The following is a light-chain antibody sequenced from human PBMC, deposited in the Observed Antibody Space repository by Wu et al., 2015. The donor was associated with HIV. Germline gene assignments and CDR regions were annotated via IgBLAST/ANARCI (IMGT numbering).Light chain of an antibody. Sequence: IQLTQSPSSLSASIGDRVTITCRASQDIATYLAWYQQIPGKAPRVLIYDASTLQTGVSSRFSGSGSGAVFTLTINGLQREDFAIYYCQQLNSFPLTFGRGTRLEIK. CDR1: QDIATY. V-gene: IGKV1-9*01. CDR2: DAS. J-gene: IGKJ5*01. CDR3: QQLNSFPLT.